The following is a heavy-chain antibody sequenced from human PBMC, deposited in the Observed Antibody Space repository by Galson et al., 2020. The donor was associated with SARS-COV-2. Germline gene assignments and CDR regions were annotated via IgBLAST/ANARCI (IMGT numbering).Heavy chain of an antibody. CDR1: GYTLTELS. CDR3: ATAPAVVPAAMGYYYYYGMDV. D-gene: IGHD2-2*01. CDR2: FDPEDGET. J-gene: IGHJ6*02. V-gene: IGHV1-24*01. Sequence: ASVKVSCKVSGYTLTELSMHWVRQAPGKGLEWMGGFDPEDGETIYAQKFQGRVTMTEDTSTDTAYMELSSLRSEDTAVYYCATAPAVVPAAMGYYYYYGMDVWGQGTTVTVSS.